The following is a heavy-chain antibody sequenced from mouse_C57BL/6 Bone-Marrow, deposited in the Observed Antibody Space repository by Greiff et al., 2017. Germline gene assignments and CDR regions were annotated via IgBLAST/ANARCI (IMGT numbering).Heavy chain of an antibody. CDR3: ASPNTASPFDY. V-gene: IGHV5-17*01. CDR2: FGSGSGTI. CDR1: GFTFSDYG. Sequence: EVQVVESGGGLVKPGGSLKLSCAASGFTFSDYGMHWVRQAPGKGLEWVAYFGSGSGTIYYADTVKGQFTISRDNAKNTVFLQLTSLRSEDTAMYYCASPNTASPFDYWGQGTTRTVSS. D-gene: IGHD1-2*01. J-gene: IGHJ2*01.